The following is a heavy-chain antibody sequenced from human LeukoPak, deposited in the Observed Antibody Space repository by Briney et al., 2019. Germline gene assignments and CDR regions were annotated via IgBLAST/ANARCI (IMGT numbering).Heavy chain of an antibody. CDR3: ARRGYCTGDSCYSGGFDY. V-gene: IGHV1-46*01. D-gene: IGHD2-15*01. CDR1: GYTFTSYL. J-gene: IGHJ4*02. Sequence: ASVKVSCKASGYTFTSYLIHWVRQAPGQGLEWMGIINPSGGTTTYAQKIQGRVTMTRDTSTCTVYMELSSLKSEDTAVYYCARRGYCTGDSCYSGGFDYWGQGTLVTVSS. CDR2: INPSGGTT.